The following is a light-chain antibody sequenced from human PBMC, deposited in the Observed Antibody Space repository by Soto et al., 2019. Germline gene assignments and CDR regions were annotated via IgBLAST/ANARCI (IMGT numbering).Light chain of an antibody. Sequence: EVVMTQSPPTLSVSPGERATLSCRASKSISSNLAWYQQKPGQAPRLLIYGASTRATGIPARFSGSGSGIEFTLTISSLQSEDFAVYYCQQYNNWPPYTFGQGTKLEI. CDR2: GAS. V-gene: IGKV3-15*01. CDR1: KSISSN. CDR3: QQYNNWPPYT. J-gene: IGKJ2*01.